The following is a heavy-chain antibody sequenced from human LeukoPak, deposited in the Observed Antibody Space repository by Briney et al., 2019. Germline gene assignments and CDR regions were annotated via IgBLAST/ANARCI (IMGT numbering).Heavy chain of an antibody. CDR1: RGTFSSYA. D-gene: IGHD3-3*01. J-gene: IGHJ4*02. CDR2: IIPIFGTA. V-gene: IGHV1-69*05. Sequence: ASVKVSCKASRGTFSSYAISWVRQAPGQGLEWMGRIIPIFGTANYAQKFQGRVTITTDESTSTAYMELSSLRSEDTAVYYCARNKYYDFWSGYYELDYWGQGTLVTVSS. CDR3: ARNKYYDFWSGYYELDY.